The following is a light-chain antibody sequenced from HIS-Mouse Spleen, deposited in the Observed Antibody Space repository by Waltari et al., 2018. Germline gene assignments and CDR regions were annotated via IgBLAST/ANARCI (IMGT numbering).Light chain of an antibody. V-gene: IGLV1-47*01. CDR2: RNK. Sequence: QSVLTQPPSASGTPGQRVTISCSGSSSNIGSNYVYWYQQLPGTAPKLLIYRNKQRPSGVPDRFSGSKSGTSASLALSGLRSEDEADYYCAAWDDSLSGPVFGGGTKLTVL. CDR3: AAWDDSLSGPV. J-gene: IGLJ3*02. CDR1: SSNIGSNY.